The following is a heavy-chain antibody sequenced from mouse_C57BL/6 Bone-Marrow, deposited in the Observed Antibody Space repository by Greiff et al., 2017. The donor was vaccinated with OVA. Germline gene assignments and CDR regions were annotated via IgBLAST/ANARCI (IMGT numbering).Heavy chain of an antibody. D-gene: IGHD4-1*01. CDR2: ISSGGDYI. CDR3: TRDPLLGRKPFDY. V-gene: IGHV5-9-1*02. CDR1: GFTFSSYA. Sequence: EVMLVESGEGLVKPGGSLKLSCAASGFTFSSYAMSWVRQTPEKRLEWVAYISSGGDYIYYADTVKGRFTISRDNARNTLYLQMSSLKSEDTAMYYCTRDPLLGRKPFDYWGQGTTLTVSS. J-gene: IGHJ2*01.